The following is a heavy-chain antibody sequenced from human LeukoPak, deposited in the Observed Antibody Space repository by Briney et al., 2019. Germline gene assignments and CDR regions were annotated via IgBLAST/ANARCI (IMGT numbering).Heavy chain of an antibody. Sequence: GGSLRLSCAASGFTFSTYALSWVRQAPGKGLEWVSSIRGSDGSTYYADSVKGRFAISRDNSKNTLYLQMNSLRAEDTAVYYCAKDVYGDYGGLDYWGQGTLVTVSS. CDR1: GFTFSTYA. CDR3: AKDVYGDYGGLDY. D-gene: IGHD4-17*01. J-gene: IGHJ4*02. V-gene: IGHV3-23*01. CDR2: IRGSDGST.